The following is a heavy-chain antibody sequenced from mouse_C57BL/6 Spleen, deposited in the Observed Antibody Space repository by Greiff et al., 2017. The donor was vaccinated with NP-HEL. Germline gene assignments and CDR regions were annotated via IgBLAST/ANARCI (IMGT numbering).Heavy chain of an antibody. CDR1: GYTFTDYY. J-gene: IGHJ3*01. V-gene: IGHV1-26*01. D-gene: IGHD3-2*02. CDR3: ARGGQLRLRIAY. CDR2: INPNNGGT. Sequence: VQLQQSGPELVKPGASVKISCKASGYTFTDYYMNWVKQSHGKSLEWIGDINPNNGGTSYIQKFKGKATLTVDKSSSTAYMELRSLTSEDSAVYYCARGGQLRLRIAYWGQGTLVTVSA.